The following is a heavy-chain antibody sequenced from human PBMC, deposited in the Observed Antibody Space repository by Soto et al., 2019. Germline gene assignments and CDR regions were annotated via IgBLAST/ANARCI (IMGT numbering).Heavy chain of an antibody. CDR1: GFTFSSYA. V-gene: IGHV3-30-3*01. Sequence: QVQLVESGGGVVQPGRSLRLSCAASGFTFSSYAMHWVRQAPGKGLEWVAVISYDGSNKYYADSVKGRFTISGDNSKNTLYLQMNSLRAEDTAVYYCARWGPSKEHYWGQGTLVTVSS. CDR3: ARWGPSKEHY. CDR2: ISYDGSNK. D-gene: IGHD1-26*01. J-gene: IGHJ4*02.